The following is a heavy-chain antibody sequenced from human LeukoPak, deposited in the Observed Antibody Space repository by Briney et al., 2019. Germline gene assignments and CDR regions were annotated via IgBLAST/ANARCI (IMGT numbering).Heavy chain of an antibody. J-gene: IGHJ4*02. Sequence: PGGSLRLSCAASGCTFSTSAMNWVRQAPGKGLVWVSAIAGSGDTTWYADSVKGRFTISRDNSMNTLYLQMNGLKAEDTAIYYCAKKYFSGTACFFFYHWGRGTLDTVSS. CDR2: IAGSGDTT. CDR3: AKKYFSGTACFFFYH. V-gene: IGHV3-23*01. D-gene: IGHD2-8*02. CDR1: GCTFSTSA.